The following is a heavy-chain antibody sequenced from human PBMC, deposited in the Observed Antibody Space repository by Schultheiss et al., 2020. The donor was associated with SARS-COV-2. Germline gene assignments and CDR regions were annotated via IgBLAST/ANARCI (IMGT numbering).Heavy chain of an antibody. D-gene: IGHD5-18*01. Sequence: GGSLRLSCAASGFTFSSYAMHWVCQAPGKGLEWVAVISYDGSNKYYADSVKGRFTISRDNAKNSLYLQMNSLRAEDTAVYYCARSVTSKWFDPWGQGTLVTVSS. V-gene: IGHV3-30*04. CDR3: ARSVTSKWFDP. CDR2: ISYDGSNK. CDR1: GFTFSSYA. J-gene: IGHJ5*02.